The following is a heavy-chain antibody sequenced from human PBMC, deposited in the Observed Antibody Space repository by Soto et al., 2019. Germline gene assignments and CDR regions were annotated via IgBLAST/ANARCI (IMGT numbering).Heavy chain of an antibody. CDR1: GFTFSSYG. CDR3: AKAGGGLEIASDY. CDR2: ISYDGSNK. J-gene: IGHJ4*02. Sequence: LRLSCAASGFTFSSYGMHWVRQAPGKGLEWVAVISYDGSNKYYADSVKGRFTISRDNSKNTLYLQMNSLRAEDTAVYYCAKAGGGLEIASDYWGQGTLVTVSS. D-gene: IGHD2-21*01. V-gene: IGHV3-30*18.